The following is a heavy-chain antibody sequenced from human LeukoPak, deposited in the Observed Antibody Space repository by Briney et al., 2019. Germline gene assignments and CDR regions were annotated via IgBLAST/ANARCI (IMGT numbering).Heavy chain of an antibody. CDR3: ATVSPGHDYGGPELDY. V-gene: IGHV1-24*01. D-gene: IGHD4-23*01. J-gene: IGHJ4*02. Sequence: ASVKVSCKVSGYTLTALSMHWVRQTPGKGLEWMGGFDPEDGETIYAQKFQSRVTMTEDTSTDTAYLELSSLRSEDTAVDYCATVSPGHDYGGPELDYWGQGTLVTVSS. CDR1: GYTLTALS. CDR2: FDPEDGET.